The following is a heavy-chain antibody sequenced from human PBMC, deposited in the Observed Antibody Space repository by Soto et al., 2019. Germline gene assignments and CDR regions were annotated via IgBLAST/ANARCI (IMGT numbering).Heavy chain of an antibody. J-gene: IGHJ5*01. V-gene: IGHV4-39*02. CDR3: ARLNKTSGYSYGYDS. D-gene: IGHD5-18*01. Sequence: SETLSLTCTVSGDSISSSSYYWGWIRQPPGKGLEWIGNVFYSGSTYYKSSLKSRVTISVDTSKNHFSLRLSSVTAADTAMYYSARLNKTSGYSYGYDSWGPGTLVTVSS. CDR2: VFYSGST. CDR1: GDSISSSSYY.